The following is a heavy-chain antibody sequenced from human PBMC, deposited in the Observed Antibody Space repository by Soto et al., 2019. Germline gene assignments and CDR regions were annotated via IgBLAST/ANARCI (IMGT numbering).Heavy chain of an antibody. V-gene: IGHV3-64*01. CDR2: ISSYGCSK. CDR3: ARDPDRSGYYYFDY. CDR1: GLTFSSYA. J-gene: IGHJ4*02. Sequence: EVQLVESGGGLVQPGGSLRLSCAASGLTFSSYAMHLVRKAPGKGLEYVSAISSYGCSKYYANSVKGRFTISRDNSKNTLYLQMGSLIAEDMSVYYCARDPDRSGYYYFDYWGKGTLVTVSS. D-gene: IGHD3-22*01.